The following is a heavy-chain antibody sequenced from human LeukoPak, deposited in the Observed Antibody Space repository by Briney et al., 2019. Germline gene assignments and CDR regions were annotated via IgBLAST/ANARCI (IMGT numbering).Heavy chain of an antibody. CDR3: ALFIMGAGRFDY. J-gene: IGHJ4*02. CDR2: FDPEDGET. V-gene: IGHV1-24*01. Sequence: VASVKVSCKVSGYTLTELSMHWVRQAPGKGLEWMGGFDPEDGETIYAQKFQGRVTMTEDTSTDTAYMELSSLRSEDTAVYYCALFIMGAGRFDYWGQGTLVTVSS. D-gene: IGHD1-26*01. CDR1: GYTLTELS.